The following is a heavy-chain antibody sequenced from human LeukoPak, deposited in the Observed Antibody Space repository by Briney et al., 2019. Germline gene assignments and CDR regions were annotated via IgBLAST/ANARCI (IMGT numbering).Heavy chain of an antibody. J-gene: IGHJ4*02. D-gene: IGHD3-22*01. CDR2: MKGDGSVK. CDR3: AKGEGYTTMING. CDR1: GFTFSTYW. Sequence: PGGSLRLSCADSGFTFSTYWMTWVRQAPGKGLEWVANMKGDGSVKNYAASVKGRFTISRDNAKNSLYLQMNSLRAEDTAFYYCAKGEGYTTMINGWGQGTLVTVSS. V-gene: IGHV3-7*03.